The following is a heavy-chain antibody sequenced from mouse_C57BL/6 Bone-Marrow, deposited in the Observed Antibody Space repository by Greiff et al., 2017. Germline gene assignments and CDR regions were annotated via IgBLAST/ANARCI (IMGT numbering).Heavy chain of an antibody. CDR3: AVLWLTPWFAY. J-gene: IGHJ3*01. CDR1: EYEFPSHD. CDR2: INSDGGST. D-gene: IGHD2-2*01. V-gene: IGHV5-2*01. Sequence: DVHLVESGGGLVQPGESLKLSCESNEYEFPSHDMSWVRKTPEKRLELVAAINSDGGSTYYPDTMERRFIISRDNTKKTLYLQMSSLRSEDTALYYCAVLWLTPWFAYWGQGTLVTVSA.